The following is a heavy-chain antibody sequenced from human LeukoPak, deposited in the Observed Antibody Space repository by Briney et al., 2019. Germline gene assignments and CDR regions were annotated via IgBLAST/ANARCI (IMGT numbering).Heavy chain of an antibody. D-gene: IGHD2-21*02. V-gene: IGHV4-4*02. Sequence: ETLSLTCAVSGGSISSSNWWSWVRQPPGKGLEWIGEIYHSGSTNYNPSLKSRVAISVDKSKNQFSLKLSSVTAADTAVYYCATRREHIVVVTALDYWGQGTLVTVSS. CDR2: IYHSGST. J-gene: IGHJ4*02. CDR3: ATRREHIVVVTALDY. CDR1: GGSISSSNW.